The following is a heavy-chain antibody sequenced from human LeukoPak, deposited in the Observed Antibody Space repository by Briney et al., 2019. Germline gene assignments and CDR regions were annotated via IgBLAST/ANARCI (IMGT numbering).Heavy chain of an antibody. CDR3: ARHPHYHGTGSYYYYYYYYMDV. CDR1: GGSISSYY. Sequence: SETLSLTCTVSGGSISSYYWSWIRQPPGKGLEWIGYFFYSGSTNYNPSLRSRVTISEDTSKEQFSLKLSSVTAADTAMYYCARHPHYHGTGSYYYYYYYYMDVWGKGTTVTISS. V-gene: IGHV4-59*08. D-gene: IGHD3-10*01. J-gene: IGHJ6*03. CDR2: FFYSGST.